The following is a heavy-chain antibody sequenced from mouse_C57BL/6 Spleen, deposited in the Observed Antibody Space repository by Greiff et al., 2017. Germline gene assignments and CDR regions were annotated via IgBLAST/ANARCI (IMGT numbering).Heavy chain of an antibody. CDR3: ARYHYDYGFDY. J-gene: IGHJ2*01. CDR2: IDPSDSET. D-gene: IGHD2-4*01. Sequence: VQLQQPGAELVRPGSSVKLSCKASGYTFTSYWMHWVKQRPIQGLEWIGNIDPSDSETHYNQKFKDKATLTVDKSSSTAYMQLSSLTSEDSAVYYCARYHYDYGFDYWGQGTTLTVSS. V-gene: IGHV1-52*01. CDR1: GYTFTSYW.